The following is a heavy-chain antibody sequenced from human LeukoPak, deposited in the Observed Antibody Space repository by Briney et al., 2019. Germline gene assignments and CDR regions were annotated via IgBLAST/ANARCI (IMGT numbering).Heavy chain of an antibody. Sequence: ASVKVSCKASGYTFTGYYMHWVRQAPGQGLEWMGWINPNSGGTNYAQKFQGRVTMTRDTSISTAYMELSRLRSDDTAVYYCARDARARVVVPAALGYWGQGTLVTVSS. J-gene: IGHJ4*02. CDR2: INPNSGGT. D-gene: IGHD2-2*01. CDR1: GYTFTGYY. V-gene: IGHV1-2*02. CDR3: ARDARARVVVPAALGY.